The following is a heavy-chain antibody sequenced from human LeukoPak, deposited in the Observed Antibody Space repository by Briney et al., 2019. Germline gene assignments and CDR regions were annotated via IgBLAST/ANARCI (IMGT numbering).Heavy chain of an antibody. D-gene: IGHD6-13*01. CDR2: FDPEDGET. J-gene: IGHJ5*02. V-gene: IGHV1-24*01. CDR3: ATVTAAGPP. CDR1: GYTLTDLS. Sequence: GASVKVSCKVSGYTLTDLSMHWLEKAPGKGLEWMGGFDPEDGETIYAQKFQGRVTMTEDTSTDTAYMELSSLRSEDTAVYYCATVTAAGPPWGQGTLVTVSS.